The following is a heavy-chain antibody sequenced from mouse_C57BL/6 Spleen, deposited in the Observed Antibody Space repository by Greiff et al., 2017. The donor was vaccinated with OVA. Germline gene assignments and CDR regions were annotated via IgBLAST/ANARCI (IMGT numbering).Heavy chain of an antibody. J-gene: IGHJ2*01. CDR3: ARQGYGNYEAYYFDY. Sequence: EVKLVESGGDLVKPGGSLKLSCAASGFTFSSYGMSWVRQTPDKRLEWVATISSGGSYTYYPDSVKGRFTISRDNAKNTLYLQMSSLKSEDTAMYYCARQGYGNYEAYYFDYWGQGTTLTVSS. CDR2: ISSGGSYT. CDR1: GFTFSSYG. V-gene: IGHV5-6*01. D-gene: IGHD2-10*02.